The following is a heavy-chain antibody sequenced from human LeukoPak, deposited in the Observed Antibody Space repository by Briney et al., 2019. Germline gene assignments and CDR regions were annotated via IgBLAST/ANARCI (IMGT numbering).Heavy chain of an antibody. J-gene: IGHJ4*02. CDR3: ARGRVESPGGLYYDFWSGYYTYFDY. CDR1: GYTFTSYD. CDR2: MNPNSGNT. Sequence: ASVKVSCKASGYTFTSYDINWVRQATGQGLEWMGWMNPNSGNTGYAQKFQGRVTMTRNTSISTAYMELSSLRSEDTAVYYCARGRVESPGGLYYDFWSGYYTYFDYWGQGTLVTVSS. D-gene: IGHD3-3*01. V-gene: IGHV1-8*01.